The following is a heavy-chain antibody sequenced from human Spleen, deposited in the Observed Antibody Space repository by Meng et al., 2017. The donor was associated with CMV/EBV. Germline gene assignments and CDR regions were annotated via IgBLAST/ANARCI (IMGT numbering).Heavy chain of an antibody. J-gene: IGHJ5*02. Sequence: YMRGVRQAPGQGLEGMGWSNPNSGGTNYAQKCQGRVTMTRDTSISTAYMELSRLRSDDTAVYYCARARLYYYDSSGYVDGPNWFDPWGQGTLVTVSS. V-gene: IGHV1-2*02. CDR3: ARARLYYYDSSGYVDGPNWFDP. D-gene: IGHD3-22*01. CDR1: Y. CDR2: SNPNSGGT.